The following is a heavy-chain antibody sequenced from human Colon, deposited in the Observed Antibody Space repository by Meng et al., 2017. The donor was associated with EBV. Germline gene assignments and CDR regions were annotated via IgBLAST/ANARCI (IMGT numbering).Heavy chain of an antibody. CDR3: ARRRGGSGRDC. CDR1: GGSISSSHYY. D-gene: IGHD3-10*01. CDR2: IYHSGST. V-gene: IGHV4-39*01. J-gene: IGHJ4*02. Sequence: RQRQESGPGLVKPSETLSLTCSGFGGSISSSHYYWGWVRQPPGKGLQWIGTIYHSGSTSYNPSLQSRVTMFVDTSKNQFSLMLTSVTATDTAVYYCARRRGGSGRDCWGQGTLVTVSS.